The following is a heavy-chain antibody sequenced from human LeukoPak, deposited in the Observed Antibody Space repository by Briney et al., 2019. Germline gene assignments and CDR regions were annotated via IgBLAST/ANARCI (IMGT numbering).Heavy chain of an antibody. CDR2: INHSGST. CDR3: ATTKEWVRSAFDI. V-gene: IGHV4-34*01. J-gene: IGHJ3*02. Sequence: SETLSLTCAVYGDSFSGYYWSWIRQPPAKGLDWIGEINHSGSTNYNPSLKSRVTISVDTSKNQFSLKLSSVSAADTAVCYCATTKEWVRSAFDIWGQGTMVTVSS. CDR1: GDSFSGYY. D-gene: IGHD3-3*01.